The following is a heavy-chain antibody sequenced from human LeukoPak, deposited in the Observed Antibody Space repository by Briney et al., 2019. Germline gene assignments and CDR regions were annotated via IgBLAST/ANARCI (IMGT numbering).Heavy chain of an antibody. V-gene: IGHV1-2*02. CDR1: GYTFTGYY. J-gene: IGHJ6*03. Sequence: ASVKVSCKASGYTFTGYYMHWVRQAPGQGLEWMGWINPNSGGTNYAQKFQGRVTMTRDTSISTAYMELSRLRSDDTAVYYCARFNRPSAGPHYYYMDVWGKGTTVTVSS. CDR3: ARFNRPSAGPHYYYMDV. CDR2: INPNSGGT.